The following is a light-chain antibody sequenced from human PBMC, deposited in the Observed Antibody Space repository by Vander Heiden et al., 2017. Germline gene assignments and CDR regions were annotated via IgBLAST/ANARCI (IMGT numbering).Light chain of an antibody. CDR2: KGS. CDR3: QQYVAYPLT. Sequence: DIQMTHSPSTLSASVADKVTLTCRTSKSISSWLAWYQQKPGKAPQLVLYKGSSLESGVPSRFSGSGSGTEFTLNISSLQPDDFAAYYCQQYVAYPLTFGGGTKLEIK. J-gene: IGKJ4*01. CDR1: KSISSW. V-gene: IGKV1-5*03.